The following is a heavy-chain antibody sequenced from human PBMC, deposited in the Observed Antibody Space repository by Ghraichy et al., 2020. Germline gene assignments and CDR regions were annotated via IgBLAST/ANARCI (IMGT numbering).Heavy chain of an antibody. CDR1: GFTFSDYY. V-gene: IGHV3-11*05. Sequence: GGSLRLSCAASGFTFSDYYMSWIRQAPGKGLEWVSYISSSSSYTNYADSVKGRFTISRDNAKNSLYLQMNSLRAEDTAVYYCARVGYSSSWEPFDYWGQGTLVTVSS. CDR3: ARVGYSSSWEPFDY. CDR2: ISSSSSYT. J-gene: IGHJ4*02. D-gene: IGHD6-13*01.